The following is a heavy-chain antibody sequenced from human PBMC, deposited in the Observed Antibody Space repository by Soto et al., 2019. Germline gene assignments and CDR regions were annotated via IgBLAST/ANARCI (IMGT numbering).Heavy chain of an antibody. Sequence: SETLSLTCTVSGGSMTSYYWSWIRQPPGKGLEWIGFIYYTGNTNYNPSLTSRVTISVDTSKNLFFLMLKSVTAADTAVYYCARKTGYEVFDFWGQGTLVTVSS. J-gene: IGHJ4*02. V-gene: IGHV4-59*08. CDR1: GGSMTSYY. CDR3: ARKTGYEVFDF. CDR2: IYYTGNT. D-gene: IGHD5-12*01.